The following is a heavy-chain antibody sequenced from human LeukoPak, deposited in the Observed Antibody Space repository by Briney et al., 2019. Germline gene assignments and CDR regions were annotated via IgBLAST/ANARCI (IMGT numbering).Heavy chain of an antibody. D-gene: IGHD5-18*01. CDR2: INSDGSST. Sequence: GGSLRLSCVASGFTFISYWMHWVRQPAGKGLVWVSRINSDGSSTSYADSVKGRLTISRDNTKNTLYLQMNSLRAVDTAVYYCARRTYSYVDDAFDIWGQGTMVTVSS. CDR3: ARRTYSYVDDAFDI. V-gene: IGHV3-74*01. CDR1: GFTFISYW. J-gene: IGHJ3*02.